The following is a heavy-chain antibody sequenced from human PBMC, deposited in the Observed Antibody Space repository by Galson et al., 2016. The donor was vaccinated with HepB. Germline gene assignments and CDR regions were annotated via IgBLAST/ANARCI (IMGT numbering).Heavy chain of an antibody. CDR1: GFTFSAYG. V-gene: IGHV3-30*03. Sequence: SLRLSCATSGFTFSAYGVHWVRQAPGRGLEWVALISHDGSNQYYADSVKGRFTISRDNSKNTLYLQMNSLRPDDTAVYYRVHTLPGDYWGQGTLVTVSS. CDR2: ISHDGSNQ. J-gene: IGHJ4*02. CDR3: VHTLPGDY. D-gene: IGHD1-14*01.